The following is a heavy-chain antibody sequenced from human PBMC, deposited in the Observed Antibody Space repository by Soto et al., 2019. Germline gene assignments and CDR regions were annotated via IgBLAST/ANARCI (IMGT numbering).Heavy chain of an antibody. J-gene: IGHJ4*02. CDR1: GGSISSYY. CDR3: ARSLRITTFGVVTDFDY. CDR2: IYYTGST. V-gene: IGHV4-59*01. Sequence: QVQLQESGPGLVKPSETLSLTCTVSGGSISSYYWSWIRQSPGKGLEWIGYIYYTGSTSYNPSLRGRVTLSVDTSKKQFSLNLNFVTAADTAVYYCARSLRITTFGVVTDFDYWGQGTLVTVSS. D-gene: IGHD3-3*01.